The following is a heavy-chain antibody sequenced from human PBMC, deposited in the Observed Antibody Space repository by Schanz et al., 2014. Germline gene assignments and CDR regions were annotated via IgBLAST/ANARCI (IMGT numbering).Heavy chain of an antibody. CDR2: MNPTTGNR. Sequence: QVQLVQSGAEVKKPGASVRVSCKASGYSFTTYDVNWVRQATGQGLEWMGWMNPTTGNRGYAQNFQGRVTMTRDTSLKTAYMEMTDLKFEDAGLYCCAIHYGDRALWGQGTLIAVSS. CDR1: GYSFTTYD. D-gene: IGHD4-17*01. V-gene: IGHV1-8*01. J-gene: IGHJ4*02. CDR3: AIHYGDRAL.